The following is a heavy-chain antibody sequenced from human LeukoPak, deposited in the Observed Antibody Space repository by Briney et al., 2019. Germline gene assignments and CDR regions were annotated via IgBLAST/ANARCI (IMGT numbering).Heavy chain of an antibody. CDR2: VHYSGTI. D-gene: IGHD3-22*01. CDR3: ARVKYYYDGSAYSAFYYFDY. CDR1: DY. Sequence: SETLSLTCTVSDYWSWVRQSPGKGLEWIGYVHYSGTISYNPSLQSRITMSVDTSKNQFSLRLSSVTAADTAVYYCARVKYYYDGSAYSAFYYFDYWGQGTLVTVPS. J-gene: IGHJ4*02. V-gene: IGHV4-59*01.